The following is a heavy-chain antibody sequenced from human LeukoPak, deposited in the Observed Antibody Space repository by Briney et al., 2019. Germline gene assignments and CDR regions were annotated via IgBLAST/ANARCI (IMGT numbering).Heavy chain of an antibody. D-gene: IGHD6-13*01. V-gene: IGHV1-2*02. Sequence: ASVKVSCKASGFTFTGYYMHWVRQAPGQGLEWMGWINPNSGGTNYAQKFQGRVTMTRDTSITTAYMELTSLRSDDTAVYYCARGTRGIAPHYWGQGTLVTVSS. CDR3: ARGTRGIAPHY. J-gene: IGHJ4*02. CDR1: GFTFTGYY. CDR2: INPNSGGT.